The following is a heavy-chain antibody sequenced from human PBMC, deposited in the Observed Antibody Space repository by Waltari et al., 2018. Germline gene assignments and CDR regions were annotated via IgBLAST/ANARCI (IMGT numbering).Heavy chain of an antibody. Sequence: QVQLVQSGAEVKKPGASVKVSCKTSGYTFTGYYMYWVRQAPGQGLEWMGGIIPYSGGTAYAKKCQGRVTLTRDTTISTAYMELNRLISDDSAMYYCATAPDAFQIINWGQGTLVTVSS. CDR3: ATAPDAFQIIN. J-gene: IGHJ4*02. V-gene: IGHV1-2*02. CDR1: GYTFTGYY. CDR2: IIPYSGGT. D-gene: IGHD2-2*01.